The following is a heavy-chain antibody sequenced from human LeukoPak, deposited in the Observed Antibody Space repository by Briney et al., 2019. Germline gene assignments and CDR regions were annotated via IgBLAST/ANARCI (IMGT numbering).Heavy chain of an antibody. CDR2: VSGSGDST. D-gene: IGHD1-26*01. Sequence: PGGSLRLSCAASGFTFNNYVMSWVRRAPGEGLEWVSFVSGSGDSTYYADSVKGRVTIPRDNTKNTLYLQMNSLRVDDTAVYYCATYIGAIGYWGQGTLVTVSS. CDR1: GFTFNNYV. V-gene: IGHV3-23*01. J-gene: IGHJ4*02. CDR3: ATYIGAIGY.